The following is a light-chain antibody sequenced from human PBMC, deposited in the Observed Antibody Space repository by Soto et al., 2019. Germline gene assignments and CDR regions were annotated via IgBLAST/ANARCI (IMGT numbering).Light chain of an antibody. J-gene: IGLJ2*01. Sequence: QSVLTQPASVSGSPGQSSTISCTGTSSDIGGYNYVSWYQQHPGKAPKLMIYDVSNRPSGVSNRFSGSKSGNTASLTSSGLQAEDEADYYCSSYTSSSSLFGGGTKVTVL. CDR1: SSDIGGYNY. V-gene: IGLV2-14*03. CDR2: DVS. CDR3: SSYTSSSSL.